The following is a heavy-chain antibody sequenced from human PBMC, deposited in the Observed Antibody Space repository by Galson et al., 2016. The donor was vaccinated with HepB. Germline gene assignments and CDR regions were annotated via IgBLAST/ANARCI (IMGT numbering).Heavy chain of an antibody. CDR2: ISGSGVGT. J-gene: IGHJ3*02. V-gene: IGHV3-23*01. D-gene: IGHD5-24*01. Sequence: SLRLSCAASGFIVSSNYMTWVRQAPGKGLEWVSAISGSGVGTYYADSVKGRFTISRDNSKNTLYLQMNSLRAEDTAVYYCAKDDDDYNDAFDIWGQGTMVTVSS. CDR3: AKDDDDYNDAFDI. CDR1: GFIVSSNY.